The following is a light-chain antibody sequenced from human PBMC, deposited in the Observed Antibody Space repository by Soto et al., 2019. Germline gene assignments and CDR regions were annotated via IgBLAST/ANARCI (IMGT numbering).Light chain of an antibody. CDR3: QQYNSWPLT. J-gene: IGKJ4*01. Sequence: EVVTTQSPATLYVSPGERATLFCRATQSLSINLAWYQHKPGQAPRLLIYGVSNRAPGIPVRFSASGSGTDFTLTISSLQPEDLAIYYCQQYNSWPLTFGGGTKVQI. CDR1: QSLSIN. CDR2: GVS. V-gene: IGKV3-15*01.